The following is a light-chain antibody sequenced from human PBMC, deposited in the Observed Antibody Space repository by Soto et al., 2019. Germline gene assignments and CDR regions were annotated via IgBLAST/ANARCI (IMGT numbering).Light chain of an antibody. V-gene: IGKV1-5*01. CDR1: QSISSW. CDR3: QQYNSYWT. CDR2: DAS. Sequence: DIQMTQSPSTLSASVGDRVTITCRASQSISSWLAWYQQKPGKAPKLLIYDASSLESGVPSRFSGSGSGTEFTLTISSLQPDDFATYFFQQYNSYWTFR. J-gene: IGKJ1*01.